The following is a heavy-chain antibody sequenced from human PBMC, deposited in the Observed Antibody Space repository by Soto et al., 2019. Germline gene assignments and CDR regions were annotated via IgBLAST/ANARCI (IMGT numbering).Heavy chain of an antibody. D-gene: IGHD3-22*01. CDR3: ARDDSSGPGRFDP. J-gene: IGHJ5*02. Sequence: QVQLVQSGAEVKKPGASVKVSCKASGYTFTSYGFSWVRQATGQGLEWMGWINAYSTYTDYAQNLQGRVTMTTDRSTSTAYMELRGLRSDDTAVYYCARDDSSGPGRFDPWGQGTLVTVSS. CDR1: GYTFTSYG. V-gene: IGHV1-18*01. CDR2: INAYSTYT.